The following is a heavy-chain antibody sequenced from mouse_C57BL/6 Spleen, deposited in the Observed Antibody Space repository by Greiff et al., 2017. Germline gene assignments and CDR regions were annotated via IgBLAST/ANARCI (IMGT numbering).Heavy chain of an antibody. CDR3: ARDYAMDY. CDR1: GYTFTSYW. Sequence: QVQLQQPGAELVKPGASVKLSCKASGYTFTSYWMQWVKQRPGQGLEWIGEIDPSDSSTNYNQKFKGKATLTVDTSSSPAYMQLSSLTSEDSAVYYCARDYAMDYWGQGTSVTVSS. CDR2: IDPSDSST. V-gene: IGHV1-50*01. J-gene: IGHJ4*01.